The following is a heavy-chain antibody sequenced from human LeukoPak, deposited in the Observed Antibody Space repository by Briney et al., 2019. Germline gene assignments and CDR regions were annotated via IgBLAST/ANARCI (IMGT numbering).Heavy chain of an antibody. CDR2: IYYSGST. D-gene: IGHD5-24*01. Sequence: SQTLSLTCTVSGGSISSGDYYWSWIRQPPGKGLEWIGYIYYSGSTYYNPSLKSRVTMSVDTSKNQFSLKLSSVTAADTAVYYCATKEMEPFSDWYFDLWGRGTLVTVSS. J-gene: IGHJ2*01. CDR3: ATKEMEPFSDWYFDL. CDR1: GGSISSGDYY. V-gene: IGHV4-30-4*01.